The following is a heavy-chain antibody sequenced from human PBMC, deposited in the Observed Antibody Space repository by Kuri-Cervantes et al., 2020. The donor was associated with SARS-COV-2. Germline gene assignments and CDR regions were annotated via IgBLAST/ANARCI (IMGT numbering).Heavy chain of an antibody. J-gene: IGHJ3*02. CDR2: IYSGGST. Sequence: GESLKISCAASGFTFSSYGMHWVRQAPGKGLEWVSVIYSGGSTYYADSVKGRFTISRDNSKNTLYLQMNSLRAEDTAVYYCARPSESSGDAFDIWGQGTMVTVSS. CDR1: GFTFSSYG. D-gene: IGHD3-22*01. CDR3: ARPSESSGDAFDI. V-gene: IGHV3-66*04.